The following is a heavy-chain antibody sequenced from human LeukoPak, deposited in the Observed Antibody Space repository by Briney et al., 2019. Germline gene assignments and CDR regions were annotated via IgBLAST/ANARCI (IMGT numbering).Heavy chain of an antibody. CDR3: AKGPDSSGYYSLDY. Sequence: GGSLRLSCAASKFTFSTYDMHWLRQAPGKGLEWVAVISYDGSSKYYADSVKGRFTISRDNSKNTLYVQMNSLRTEDTAIYYCAKGPDSSGYYSLDYWGQGTLVTVSS. CDR2: ISYDGSSK. CDR1: KFTFSTYD. D-gene: IGHD3-22*01. J-gene: IGHJ4*02. V-gene: IGHV3-30*18.